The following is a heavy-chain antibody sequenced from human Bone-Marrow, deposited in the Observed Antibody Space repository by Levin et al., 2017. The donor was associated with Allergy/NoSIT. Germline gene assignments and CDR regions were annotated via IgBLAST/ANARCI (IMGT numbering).Heavy chain of an antibody. D-gene: IGHD6-13*01. CDR3: ARGISAAGTKAFDS. J-gene: IGHJ4*02. CDR2: INTIGTYT. CDR1: GFRFSSHY. V-gene: IGHV3-11*05. Sequence: GESLKISCEASGFRFSSHYMAWIRQAPGKGLEWISYINTIGTYTNYADSVKGRFAISRDNAKNSLFLQMNNLRADDTAVYYCARGISAAGTKAFDSWGQGTLVSVSS.